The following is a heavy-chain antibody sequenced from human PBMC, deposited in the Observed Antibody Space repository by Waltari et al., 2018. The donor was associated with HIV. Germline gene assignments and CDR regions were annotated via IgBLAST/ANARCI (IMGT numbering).Heavy chain of an antibody. CDR2: TKPFGGTT. J-gene: IGHJ4*02. V-gene: IGHV3-49*04. Sequence: SLRLPCTGSGFIFGDYGISWVRQAPGKGLEWVGLTKPFGGTTEYAAAVRDRFTISRDDSKSIVYLQMNSLRPEDTAIYYCTRDTISDAALRIDHWGQGTLVTVSS. CDR1: GFIFGDYG. CDR3: TRDTISDAALRIDH. D-gene: IGHD6-25*01.